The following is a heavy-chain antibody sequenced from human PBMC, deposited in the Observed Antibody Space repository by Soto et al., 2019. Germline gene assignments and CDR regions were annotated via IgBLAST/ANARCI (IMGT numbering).Heavy chain of an antibody. J-gene: IGHJ4*02. CDR1: GLTFRNYG. CDR3: AKDLDYESNVYYGNPFFDQ. V-gene: IGHV3-30*18. D-gene: IGHD3-22*01. Sequence: GGSLRLSCAASGLTFRNYGMHWVRQAPGKGLEWVAVISYDGSKGYYADSVKGRFTISRDNSKNTLFLQMNSLRAEDTAVYYCAKDLDYESNVYYGNPFFDQWGQGTLVTVSS. CDR2: ISYDGSKG.